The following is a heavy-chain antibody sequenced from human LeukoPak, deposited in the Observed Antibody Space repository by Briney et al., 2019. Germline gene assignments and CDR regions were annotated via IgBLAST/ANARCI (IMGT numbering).Heavy chain of an antibody. CDR2: IDGGNGDT. CDR1: GYTFGKYA. Sequence: ASVKVSCKTSGYTFGKYAIHWVRQAPGQRFEWMGWIDGGNGDTRLSQKFQDRVSFTRDTFATTACMELTSLRSEDTAVYYCARDQSRDIRVDFDYWGQGTLVTVSS. D-gene: IGHD2-15*01. CDR3: ARDQSRDIRVDFDY. V-gene: IGHV1-3*01. J-gene: IGHJ4*02.